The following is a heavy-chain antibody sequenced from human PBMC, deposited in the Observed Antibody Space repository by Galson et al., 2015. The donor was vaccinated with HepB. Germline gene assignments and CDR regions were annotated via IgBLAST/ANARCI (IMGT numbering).Heavy chain of an antibody. J-gene: IGHJ6*02. D-gene: IGHD6-13*01. V-gene: IGHV3-7*05. CDR2: IKQDGSEK. CDR1: GFTFSSYW. Sequence: SLRLSCAASGFTFSSYWMSWVRQAPGKGLEWVANIKQDGSEKYYVDSVKGRFTISRGNAKNSLYLQMNSLRAEDTAVYYCARDRSGSSWYPQSYYYYGMDVWGQGTTVTVSS. CDR3: ARDRSGSSWYPQSYYYYGMDV.